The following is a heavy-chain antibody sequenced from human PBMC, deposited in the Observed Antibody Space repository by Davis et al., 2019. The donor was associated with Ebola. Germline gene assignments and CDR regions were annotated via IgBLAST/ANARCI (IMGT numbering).Heavy chain of an antibody. V-gene: IGHV4-34*01. Sequence: SETLSLTCAVYGGSFSAYYWSWIRQPPGTGLEWIGEVNHSGSTNYNPSLKSRVTISVDTSKNQFSLKLSSVTAADTAVYYCARDSGYGYVWGQGTLVTVSS. CDR3: ARDSGYGYV. J-gene: IGHJ4*02. D-gene: IGHD5-18*01. CDR1: GGSFSAYY. CDR2: VNHSGST.